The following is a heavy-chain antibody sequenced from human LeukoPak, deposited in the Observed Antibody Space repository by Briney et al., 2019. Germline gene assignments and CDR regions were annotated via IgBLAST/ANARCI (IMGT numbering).Heavy chain of an antibody. CDR3: ARRLTGTTRGPAFDI. V-gene: IGHV4-39*07. CDR2: LSYSGTT. D-gene: IGHD1-1*01. Sequence: PSETLSLTCTVSGGSISSSTNSWGWIRQPPGKGLEWIGSLSYSGTTNYNPSLKSRVTISVDTSKNQFSLKLSSVTAADTAVYYCARRLTGTTRGPAFDIWGQGTMVTVSS. J-gene: IGHJ3*02. CDR1: GGSISSSTNS.